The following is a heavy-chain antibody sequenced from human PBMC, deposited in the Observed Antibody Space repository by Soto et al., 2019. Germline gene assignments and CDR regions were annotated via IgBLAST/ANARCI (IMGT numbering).Heavy chain of an antibody. D-gene: IGHD1-26*01. V-gene: IGHV3-74*03. CDR3: ARDSGSYFSLDL. J-gene: IGHJ5*02. CDR2: INCDGSSG. Sequence: EEQLVESGGALVQPGGSLRLSCAASGFTFSYFWIYWVRQAPGKGLAWVSHINCDGSSGTYADSVKGRFTISRDNAKNTLYLQMNNLRAEDTAVYFCARDSGSYFSLDLWGQGTLVTVSS. CDR1: GFTFSYFW.